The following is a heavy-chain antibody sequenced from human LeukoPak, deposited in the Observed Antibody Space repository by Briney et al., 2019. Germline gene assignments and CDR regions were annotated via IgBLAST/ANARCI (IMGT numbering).Heavy chain of an antibody. D-gene: IGHD3-10*01. CDR2: VNPGGSIA. Sequence: GGSLRLSCAASGFTFNNYWIHWVRQAPGKGLVWVSRVNPGGSIANFADSVKGRFTISRDNARNTVFLQTSSLTAEDTAVYYCARQPFGPGTYLQYWGQGTLVIVSS. CDR1: GFTFNNYW. CDR3: ARQPFGPGTYLQY. V-gene: IGHV3-74*01. J-gene: IGHJ1*01.